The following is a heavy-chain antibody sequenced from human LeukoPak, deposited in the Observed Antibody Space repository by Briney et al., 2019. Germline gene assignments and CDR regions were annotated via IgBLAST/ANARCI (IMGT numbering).Heavy chain of an antibody. CDR1: GGSITGYY. D-gene: IGHD6-19*01. V-gene: IGHV4-4*07. CDR2: IYTSGST. CDR3: ARTQLIAGPGPFDY. Sequence: SETLSLTCTVSGGSITGYYWSWIRQPAGKGLEWIGRIYTSGSTNYNPSLKSRVTISVDKSKNQFSLKLSSVTAADTAVYYCARTQLIAGPGPFDYWGQGTLVTVSS. J-gene: IGHJ4*02.